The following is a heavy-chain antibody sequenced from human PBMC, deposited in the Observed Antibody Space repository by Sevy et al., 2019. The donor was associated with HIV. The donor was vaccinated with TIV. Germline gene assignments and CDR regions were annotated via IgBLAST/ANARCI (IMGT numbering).Heavy chain of an antibody. V-gene: IGHV3-33*01. CDR3: AREDDYAFDI. CDR1: GFTFSNYG. J-gene: IGHJ3*02. Sequence: GGSLRLSCVASGFTFSNYGMHWVRQAPGKGLEWVSLIWFDGSNKYYTDSVKGRFTISRDNSKNTLYLQMNSLRAEDTAVYYCAREDDYAFDIWGQGTLVTVSS. CDR2: IWFDGSNK. D-gene: IGHD2-21*02.